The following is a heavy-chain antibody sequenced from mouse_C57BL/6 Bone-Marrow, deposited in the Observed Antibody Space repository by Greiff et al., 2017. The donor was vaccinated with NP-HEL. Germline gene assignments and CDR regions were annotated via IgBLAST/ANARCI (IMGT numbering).Heavy chain of an antibody. CDR3: ARHYDYDIYAMDY. D-gene: IGHD2-4*01. J-gene: IGHJ4*01. CDR2: IDPSDSYT. Sequence: QVQLQQPGAELVMPGASVKLSCKASGYTFTSYWMHWVKQRPGQGLEWIGEIDPSDSYTNYNQKFKGKSTLTVDKSSSTAYMQLSSLTSEDSAVYYCARHYDYDIYAMDYWGQGTSVIVSS. CDR1: GYTFTSYW. V-gene: IGHV1-69*01.